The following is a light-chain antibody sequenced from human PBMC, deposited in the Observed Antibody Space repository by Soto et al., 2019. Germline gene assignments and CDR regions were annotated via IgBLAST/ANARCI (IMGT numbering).Light chain of an antibody. J-gene: IGKJ1*01. V-gene: IGKV3-20*01. CDR2: GAS. CDR1: ESVSSSY. Sequence: EVVLTQSPGTLSLSPGERATLSCRASESVSSSYLAWYQQKPGQAPRLLIYGASSRATGIPDRFSGSGSATEFTLTISSLQSDDFAVYYCQQVNKWPRTFGQGTKVDIK. CDR3: QQVNKWPRT.